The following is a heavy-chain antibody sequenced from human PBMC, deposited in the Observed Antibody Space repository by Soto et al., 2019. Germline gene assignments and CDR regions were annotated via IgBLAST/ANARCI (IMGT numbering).Heavy chain of an antibody. V-gene: IGHV3-23*01. Sequence: GESLKISCAASGFTFSSYAMSWVRQAPGEGLEWVSAISGGGGSTYYADSVKGRFTISRDYSKNTLYLQMNSLRAEDTAVYYCAKDMNYNYYYYYGMDVWGQGTTVTVSS. CDR1: GFTFSSYA. D-gene: IGHD1-7*01. CDR2: ISGGGGST. J-gene: IGHJ6*02. CDR3: AKDMNYNYYYYYGMDV.